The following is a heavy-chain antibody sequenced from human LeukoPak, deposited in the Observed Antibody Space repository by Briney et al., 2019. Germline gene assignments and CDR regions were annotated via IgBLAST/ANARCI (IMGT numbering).Heavy chain of an antibody. CDR2: INHSGST. J-gene: IGHJ4*02. Sequence: SETLSLTCAVYGGSFSGYYWSWIRQPPGKGLEWIGEINHSGSTNYNPSLKSRVTISVDTSKNQFSLKLSSVTAADTAVYYCARDHASYCSSTSCYSGGDYRGQGTLVTVSS. V-gene: IGHV4-34*01. D-gene: IGHD2-2*01. CDR3: ARDHASYCSSTSCYSGGDY. CDR1: GGSFSGYY.